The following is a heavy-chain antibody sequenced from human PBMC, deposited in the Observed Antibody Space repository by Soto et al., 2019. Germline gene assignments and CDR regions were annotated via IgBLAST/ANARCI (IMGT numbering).Heavy chain of an antibody. V-gene: IGHV4-59*12. D-gene: IGHD2-8*02. J-gene: IGHJ4*02. CDR2: IYYSGST. CDR1: GGSISSYY. Sequence: PSETLSLTCTVSGGSISSYYWNWIRQSPGKGLEWIGYIYYSGSTNYNPSLKSRVTISVDTSKNQFSLKLTSVTAADTAVYYCARDKITGLFDYWGQGTLVTVSS. CDR3: ARDKITGLFDY.